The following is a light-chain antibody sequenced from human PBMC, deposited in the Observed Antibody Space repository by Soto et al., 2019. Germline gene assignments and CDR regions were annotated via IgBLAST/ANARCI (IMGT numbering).Light chain of an antibody. Sequence: EIVMTQSPATLSVSPGERATLSCRASQSVSSNLAWYQQKPGQAPRLLIYGASTRATGIPARFSGGGSGTEFTLTISSLQSEDFAVYYCQQYNNWPGTFGQGTKLEIK. V-gene: IGKV3-15*01. CDR1: QSVSSN. J-gene: IGKJ2*02. CDR3: QQYNNWPGT. CDR2: GAS.